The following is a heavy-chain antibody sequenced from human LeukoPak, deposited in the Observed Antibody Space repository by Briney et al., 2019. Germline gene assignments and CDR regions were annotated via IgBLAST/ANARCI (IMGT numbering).Heavy chain of an antibody. CDR2: MNPNSGNT. CDR3: ARARCGSGSWDCAFDI. Sequence: ASVKVSCKASGYTFTGYYMHWVRQATGQGLEWMGWMNPNSGNTGYAQKFQGRVTMTRNTSISTAYMELSSLRSEDTAVYYCARARCGSGSWDCAFDIWGQGTMVTVSS. CDR1: GYTFTGYY. V-gene: IGHV1-8*02. D-gene: IGHD3-22*01. J-gene: IGHJ3*02.